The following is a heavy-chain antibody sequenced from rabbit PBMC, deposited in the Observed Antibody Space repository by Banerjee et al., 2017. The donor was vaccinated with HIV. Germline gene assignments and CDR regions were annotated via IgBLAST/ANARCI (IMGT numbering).Heavy chain of an antibody. CDR3: ARDLAGVIGWNFGL. V-gene: IGHV1S45*01. CDR2: IDSSSIT. CDR1: GFDISSYH. Sequence: QEQLEESGGGLVQPGGSLKLSCTASGFDISSYHMCWVRQAPGKGLEWIGCIDSSSITWYASWVNGRFTISKTSSTTVTLQMTSLTAADTATYFCARDLAGVIGWNFGLWGQGTLVTVS. D-gene: IGHD4-1*01. J-gene: IGHJ3*01.